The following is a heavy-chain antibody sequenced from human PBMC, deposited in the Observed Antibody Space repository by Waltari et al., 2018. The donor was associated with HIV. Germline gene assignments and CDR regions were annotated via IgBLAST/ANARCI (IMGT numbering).Heavy chain of an antibody. V-gene: IGHV3-21*01. Sequence: EVQLVESGGGPVTPGGSLRLSCRASGFTFNSYSLNWVRQAPGKGLEWISSISSSGTFTHYADSVKGRFTISRDNANKSVYLQMNSLRAEDTAVYYCARDSRDNSWSLNFFDPWGQGTLVTVSS. CDR3: ARDSRDNSWSLNFFDP. D-gene: IGHD6-13*01. CDR2: ISSSGTFT. CDR1: GFTFNSYS. J-gene: IGHJ5*02.